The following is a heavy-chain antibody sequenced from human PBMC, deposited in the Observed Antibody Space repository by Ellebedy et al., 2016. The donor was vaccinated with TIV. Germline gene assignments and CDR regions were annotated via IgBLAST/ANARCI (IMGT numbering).Heavy chain of an antibody. CDR3: ARGMTNHYFDY. CDR1: GFTFSSYG. J-gene: IGHJ4*02. D-gene: IGHD4-11*01. Sequence: GESLKISCAASGFTFSSYGVHWVRQAPGKGLAWVAIISYDGSNEVYADSVEGRFTISRDNSKNTLSLQLNRLRADDTAVYYCARGMTNHYFDYWGQGTLVTVSS. V-gene: IGHV3-30*03. CDR2: ISYDGSNE.